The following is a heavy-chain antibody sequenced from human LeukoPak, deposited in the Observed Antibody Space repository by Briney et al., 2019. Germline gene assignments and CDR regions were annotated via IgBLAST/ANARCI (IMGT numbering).Heavy chain of an antibody. D-gene: IGHD5-24*01. Sequence: GGSLRLSCAASGFTVSSNYMSWVRQAPGKGLEWVSVIYSGGSAYYADSVKGRFTISRDNAKNSLYLQMNSLRAEDTAVYYCARDRDGYNYADYWGQGTLVTVSS. V-gene: IGHV3-53*01. J-gene: IGHJ4*02. CDR3: ARDRDGYNYADY. CDR2: IYSGGSA. CDR1: GFTVSSNY.